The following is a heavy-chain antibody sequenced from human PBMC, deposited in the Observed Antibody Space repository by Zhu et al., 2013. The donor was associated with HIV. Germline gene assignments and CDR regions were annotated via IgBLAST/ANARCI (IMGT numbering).Heavy chain of an antibody. CDR2: IIPLSASS. J-gene: IGHJ6*02. CDR3: ARDEGLKGYYYGMDV. V-gene: IGHV1-69*01. CDR1: GGTFSSFE. Sequence: QVQLVQSGAEVKKPGSSVKVSCKASGGTFSSFEVNWVRQAPGQGLEWMGGIIPLSASSNYAQNFQSRLMITADESTTTVYMELSSLRSEDTAVYYCARDEGLKGYYYGMDVWGQGTTVTVS.